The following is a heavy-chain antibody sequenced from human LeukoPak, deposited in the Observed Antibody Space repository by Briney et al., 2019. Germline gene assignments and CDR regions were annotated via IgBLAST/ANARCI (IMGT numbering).Heavy chain of an antibody. V-gene: IGHV5-51*01. J-gene: IGHJ4*02. CDR1: GYSFTSYW. CDR3: ARHIYYGSGIPSPFFDC. CDR2: IYPGDSDT. Sequence: GESLKISCKGSGYSFTSYWIGWVRQMPGKGLEWMGIIYPGDSDTRYSPSFQGQVTISADKSISTAYLQWSSLKASDTAMYYCARHIYYGSGIPSPFFDCWGQGTLVTVSS. D-gene: IGHD3-10*01.